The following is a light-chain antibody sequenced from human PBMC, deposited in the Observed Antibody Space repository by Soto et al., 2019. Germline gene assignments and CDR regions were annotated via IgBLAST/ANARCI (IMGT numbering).Light chain of an antibody. CDR2: DAS. CDR3: QQYTRYPYT. Sequence: DIQMTQSPSTLSASVGDRVSISCRASQSLDKWLAWDQQKPGEAPKLLVSDASNLESGVSSRFTGSGSGTEFTLTISSLQPDDFATYSCQQYTRYPYTFGQGTKLEIK. J-gene: IGKJ2*01. CDR1: QSLDKW. V-gene: IGKV1-5*01.